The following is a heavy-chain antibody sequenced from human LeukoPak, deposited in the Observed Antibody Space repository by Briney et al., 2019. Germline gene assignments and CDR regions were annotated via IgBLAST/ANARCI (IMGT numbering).Heavy chain of an antibody. CDR3: AREGRYCSGGSCYSFAFDI. CDR2: INPNSGGT. D-gene: IGHD2-15*01. V-gene: IGHV1-2*06. J-gene: IGHJ3*02. CDR1: GYTFTGYY. Sequence: ASVKVSCKASGYTFTGYYMHWVRQAPGQGLEWIGRINPNSGGTNYAQKFQGRVTMTRDTSISTAYMELSRLRSDDTAVYYCAREGRYCSGGSCYSFAFDIWGQGTMLTVSS.